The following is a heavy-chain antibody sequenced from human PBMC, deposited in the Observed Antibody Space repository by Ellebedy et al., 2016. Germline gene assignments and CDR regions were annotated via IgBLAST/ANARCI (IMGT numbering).Heavy chain of an antibody. CDR2: ISYDGSNK. Sequence: GESLKISCAASGFTFSSYAMHWVRQAPGKGLEWVAVISYDGSNKYYADSVKGRFTISRDNSKNTLYLQMNSLRAEDTAVYYCARIKGGWGTFDYWGQGTLVTVSS. J-gene: IGHJ4*02. CDR1: GFTFSSYA. CDR3: ARIKGGWGTFDY. V-gene: IGHV3-30-3*01. D-gene: IGHD2-8*02.